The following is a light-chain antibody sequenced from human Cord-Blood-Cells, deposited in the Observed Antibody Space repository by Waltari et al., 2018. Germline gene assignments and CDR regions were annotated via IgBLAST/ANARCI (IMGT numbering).Light chain of an antibody. CDR3: QQGNKHLT. V-gene: IGKV6-21*02. CDR2: YAS. Sequence: VMTQSPAFLSVTPGEKVTIACQASEGISNYLYLYQQKPDQAPKLLIKYASQSISGVPSRFSGSGSGTDFTFTISSLEAEDAATYYCQQGNKHLTFGPGTKVDIK. CDR1: EGISNY. J-gene: IGKJ3*01.